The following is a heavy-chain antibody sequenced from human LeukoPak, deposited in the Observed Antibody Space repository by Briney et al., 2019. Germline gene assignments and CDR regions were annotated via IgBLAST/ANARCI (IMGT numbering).Heavy chain of an antibody. Sequence: RPSETLSLTCTVSGGSISSYYWSWIRQPPGKGLEWIGHIYYSGSTTPKPSLKSRVTMSVDTSKNQFSLKLISMTAADTAVYYCARHYDFSSSWDPFDYWGQGKLVTVSS. CDR1: GGSISSYY. CDR2: IYYSGST. CDR3: ARHYDFSSSWDPFDY. J-gene: IGHJ4*02. D-gene: IGHD3-3*01. V-gene: IGHV4-59*08.